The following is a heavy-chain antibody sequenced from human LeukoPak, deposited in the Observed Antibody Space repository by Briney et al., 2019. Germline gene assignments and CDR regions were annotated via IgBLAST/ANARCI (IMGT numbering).Heavy chain of an antibody. CDR2: ISGSGGTT. J-gene: IGHJ5*02. Sequence: GGSLRLSCAASGFTFNNYAMSWVRQAPGKGLEWVSAISGSGGTTYYADSVKGRFTFSRDNSKNTLYLQMNSLRVEDTAVYYCAMSRGGATTNWFDPWGQGTLVTVSS. V-gene: IGHV3-23*01. CDR1: GFTFNNYA. D-gene: IGHD1-26*01. CDR3: AMSRGGATTNWFDP.